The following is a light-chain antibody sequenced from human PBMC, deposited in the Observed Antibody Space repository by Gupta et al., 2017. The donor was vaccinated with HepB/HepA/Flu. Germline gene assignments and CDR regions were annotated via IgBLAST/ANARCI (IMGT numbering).Light chain of an antibody. CDR1: QRIRNY. Sequence: DIQMTQSPSSLSASVGDRVTITCRASQRIRNYLNWYQQKPGKAPKLLIYGASNWQSGVPSRFSGSGFGTDFTLTISSRQPEDFATYYCQQSDNTPLCTFGQGTKLEIK. CDR2: GAS. J-gene: IGKJ2*02. CDR3: QQSDNTPLCT. V-gene: IGKV1-39*01.